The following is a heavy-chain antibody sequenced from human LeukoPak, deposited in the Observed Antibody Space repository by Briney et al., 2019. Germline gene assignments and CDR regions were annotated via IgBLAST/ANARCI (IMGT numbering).Heavy chain of an antibody. Sequence: SLXXXXSGGSXXSYYWSWIRQPPGKGLEWIGYIYYSGSTNYNPSLKSRVTISVDTSKNQFSLKLSSVTAADTAVYYCARSRLPAAIDYWGQGTLVTVSS. V-gene: IGHV4-59*08. D-gene: IGHD2-2*01. J-gene: IGHJ4*02. CDR3: ARSRLPAAIDY. CDR1: GGSXXSYY. CDR2: IYYSGST.